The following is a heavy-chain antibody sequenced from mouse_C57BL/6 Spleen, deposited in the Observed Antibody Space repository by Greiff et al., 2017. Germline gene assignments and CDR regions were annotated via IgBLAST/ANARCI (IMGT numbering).Heavy chain of an antibody. CDR3: ARLDSNSYAMDY. Sequence: EVKVVESGGGLVQPGGSLKLSCAASGFTFSDYGMAWVRQAPRQGPEWVAFISNLAYSIYYADTVTGRFTISRENAKNTLYLEMSSLRSEDTAMDYCARLDSNSYAMDYWGQGTSVTVSS. D-gene: IGHD2-5*01. J-gene: IGHJ4*01. CDR2: ISNLAYSI. CDR1: GFTFSDYG. V-gene: IGHV5-15*01.